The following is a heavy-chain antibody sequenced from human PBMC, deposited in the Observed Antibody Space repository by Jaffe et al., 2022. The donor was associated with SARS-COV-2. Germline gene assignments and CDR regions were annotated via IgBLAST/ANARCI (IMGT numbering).Heavy chain of an antibody. D-gene: IGHD6-6*01. Sequence: QLQLQESGPGLVKPSETLSLTCTVSGGSISSSSYYWGWIRQPPGKGLEWIGSIYYSGSTYYNPSLKSRVTISVDTSKNQFSLKLSSVTAADTAVYYCARQTYSQLSSIAAPGDWFDPWGQGTLVTVSS. V-gene: IGHV4-39*01. CDR1: GGSISSSSYY. CDR2: IYYSGST. CDR3: ARQTYSQLSSIAAPGDWFDP. J-gene: IGHJ5*02.